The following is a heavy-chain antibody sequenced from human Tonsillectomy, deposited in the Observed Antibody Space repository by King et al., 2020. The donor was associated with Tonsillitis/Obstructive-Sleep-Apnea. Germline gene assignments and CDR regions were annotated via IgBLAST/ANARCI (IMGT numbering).Heavy chain of an antibody. CDR3: ARLLGGLFFDL. CDR1: GYSFTTYC. Sequence: VQLVQSGAEVKKPGESLKISCKGSGYSFTTYCIGWGRQMPGKAREWMVIIYPGVSDTSYSPSLQGQVTISADNSISTAYLQWSSLKASDTAIYYCARLLGGLFFDLWGRGTLVTVSS. V-gene: IGHV5-51*01. J-gene: IGHJ2*01. D-gene: IGHD3-16*01. CDR2: IYPGVSDT.